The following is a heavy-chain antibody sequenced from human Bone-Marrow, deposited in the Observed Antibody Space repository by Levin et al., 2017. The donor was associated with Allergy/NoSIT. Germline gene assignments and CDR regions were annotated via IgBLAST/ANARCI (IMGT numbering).Heavy chain of an antibody. Sequence: PGESLKISCGASGFTFNKYGMHWVRQAPGKGLQWVAVVSYDGTSKYYADSVRGRFTVSRDNSKNTLYVQMNSLRDEDTGVYYCAKDWTTETGRPQEPSHWGQGTLVTVSS. CDR1: GFTFNKYG. J-gene: IGHJ4*02. CDR3: AKDWTTETGRPQEPSH. D-gene: IGHD4-11*01. CDR2: VSYDGTSK. V-gene: IGHV3-30*18.